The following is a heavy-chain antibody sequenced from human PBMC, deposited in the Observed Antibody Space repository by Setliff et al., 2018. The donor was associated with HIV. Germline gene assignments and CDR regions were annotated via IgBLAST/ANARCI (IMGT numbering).Heavy chain of an antibody. CDR1: GGSVSGYK. J-gene: IGHJ3*01. D-gene: IGHD3-3*01. CDR2: IYTSGSA. Sequence: SETLSLTCIVSGGSVSGYKWSWIRRSPGKGLEWIGYIYTSGSATYNPSLKSRVTISIDTSKNQFSLRLDSVTAADTAVYYCARRDYNFSGTFDVWGQGTMVTVSS. V-gene: IGHV4-4*08. CDR3: ARRDYNFSGTFDV.